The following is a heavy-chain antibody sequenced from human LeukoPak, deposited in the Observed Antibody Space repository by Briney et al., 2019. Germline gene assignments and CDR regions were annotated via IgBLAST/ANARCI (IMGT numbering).Heavy chain of an antibody. CDR3: ARGIATITQDSFDV. D-gene: IGHD1-26*01. J-gene: IGHJ3*01. Sequence: PSETLSLTCTVSGGSISNYYWSWIRQSAGKGPEWIGRIHSSGSTNFNPSLRSRVTMSADTSKHQFSLWLTSVTAADTALYYCARGIATITQDSFDVWGLGTMVTVSS. CDR1: GGSISNYY. V-gene: IGHV4-4*07. CDR2: IHSSGST.